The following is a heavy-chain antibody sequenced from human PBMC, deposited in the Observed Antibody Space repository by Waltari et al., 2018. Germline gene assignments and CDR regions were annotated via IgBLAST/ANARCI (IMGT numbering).Heavy chain of an antibody. V-gene: IGHV1-2*06. D-gene: IGHD3-16*02. CDR3: ASLSPRVDY. Sequence: QVQLVQSGAEVKKPGASVKVSCKASGYTFTGYYMHWVRHAPGQWLEWMGRINPSSGGTNYAQKLQCRVTMTRDTSISTAYMELSRLRSDDTAVYYCASLSPRVDYWGQGTLVTVSS. CDR1: GYTFTGYY. J-gene: IGHJ4*02. CDR2: INPSSGGT.